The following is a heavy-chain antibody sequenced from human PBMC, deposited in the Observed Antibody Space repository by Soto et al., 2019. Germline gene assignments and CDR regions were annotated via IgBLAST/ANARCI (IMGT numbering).Heavy chain of an antibody. J-gene: IGHJ4*02. CDR2: IWYDGSNK. CDR3: ARDHRDQLLLD. D-gene: IGHD2-2*01. Sequence: QVQLVESGGGVVQPGRSLRLSCAASGFTFSSYGMHWVRQAPGKGLECVAVIWYDGSNKYYEDSVKGRFTISRDNSKNTLYLQMNSLRAEDTAVYYCARDHRDQLLLDWGQGTLVTVSS. V-gene: IGHV3-33*01. CDR1: GFTFSSYG.